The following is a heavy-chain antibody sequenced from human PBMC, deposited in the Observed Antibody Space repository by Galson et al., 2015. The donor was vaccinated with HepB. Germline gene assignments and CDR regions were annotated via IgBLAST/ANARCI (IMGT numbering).Heavy chain of an antibody. CDR2: IIPIFGTA. J-gene: IGHJ3*02. V-gene: IGHV1-69*13. Sequence: SVKVSCKASGGTFSSYAISWVRQAPGQGLEWMGGIIPIFGTANYAQKFQGRVTITADESTSTAYMELGSLRSEDTAVYYCARDRGTAMVNPVDAFDIWGQGTMVTVSS. CDR1: GGTFSSYA. CDR3: ARDRGTAMVNPVDAFDI. D-gene: IGHD5-18*01.